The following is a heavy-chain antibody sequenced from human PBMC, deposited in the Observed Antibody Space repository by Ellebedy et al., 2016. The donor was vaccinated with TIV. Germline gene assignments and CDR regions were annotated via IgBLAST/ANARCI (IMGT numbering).Heavy chain of an antibody. CDR1: GFNFSTYG. V-gene: IGHV3-33*01. CDR2: IWYDGRNR. CDR3: AREGRGFDP. J-gene: IGHJ5*02. D-gene: IGHD3-10*01. Sequence: GESLKISCVASGFNFSTYGMHWVRQAPGKGLEWVAVIWYDGRNRYYAESVKGRFTISRDNSRNSLYLQMSSLRAEDTAVYYCAREGRGFDPWGQGTLVTVSS.